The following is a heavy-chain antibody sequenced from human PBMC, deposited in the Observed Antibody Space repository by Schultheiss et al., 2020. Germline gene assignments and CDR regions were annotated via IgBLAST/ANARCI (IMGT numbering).Heavy chain of an antibody. CDR3: VGGMITFGGVIVSSFDY. V-gene: IGHV3-23*01. CDR2: ISGSGGST. J-gene: IGHJ4*02. D-gene: IGHD3-16*02. Sequence: GESLKISCAASGFTFDDYAMHWVRQAPGKGLEWVSAISGSGGSTYYADSVKGRFTISRDNSKNTLYLQMNSLRAEDTAVYYCVGGMITFGGVIVSSFDYWGQGTLVTVSS. CDR1: GFTFDDYA.